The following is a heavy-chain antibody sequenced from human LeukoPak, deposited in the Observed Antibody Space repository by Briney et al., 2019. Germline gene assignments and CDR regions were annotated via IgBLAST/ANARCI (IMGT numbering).Heavy chain of an antibody. CDR2: IYTSGST. D-gene: IGHD2-15*01. CDR1: GGSFSGYY. J-gene: IGHJ5*02. V-gene: IGHV4-59*10. CDR3: ARVKKNYCSGGSCYVGTNWFDP. Sequence: SETLSLTCAVYGGSFSGYYWSWIRQPAGKGLEWIGRIYTSGSTNYNPSLKSRVTMSVDTSKNQFSLKLSSVTAADTAVYYCARVKKNYCSGGSCYVGTNWFDPWGQGTLVTVSS.